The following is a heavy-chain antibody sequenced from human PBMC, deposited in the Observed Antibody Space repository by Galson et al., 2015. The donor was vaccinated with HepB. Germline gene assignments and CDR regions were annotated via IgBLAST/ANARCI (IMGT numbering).Heavy chain of an antibody. J-gene: IGHJ6*02. CDR2: FSSSSSTI. D-gene: IGHD5-12*01. V-gene: IGHV3-48*02. Sequence: SLRLSCAASGFTFSTYSMNWVRQAPEKGLEWVSYFSSSSSTIYYADSVKGRFTISRDNAKNSLYLHMNSLRDEDTAVYYCARGGRLNFYYGMDIWGQGTTVTVS. CDR1: GFTFSTYS. CDR3: ARGGRLNFYYGMDI.